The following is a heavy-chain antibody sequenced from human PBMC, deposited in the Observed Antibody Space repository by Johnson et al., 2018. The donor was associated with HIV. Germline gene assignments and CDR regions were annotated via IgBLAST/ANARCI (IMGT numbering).Heavy chain of an antibody. CDR2: ISYHGSNK. V-gene: IGHV3-30*18. CDR3: AKSDVVVIPEGAFDI. D-gene: IGHD2-21*01. J-gene: IGHJ3*02. Sequence: QVQLVESGGGVVQPGRSLRLSCAASGFTFSSYTMHWVRQAPGKGLAWVAVISYHGSNKYYADSVKGRFTISRDNSKNTLDQQMNSRRAEDTAVYYCAKSDVVVIPEGAFDIWGQGTMVTVSS. CDR1: GFTFSSYT.